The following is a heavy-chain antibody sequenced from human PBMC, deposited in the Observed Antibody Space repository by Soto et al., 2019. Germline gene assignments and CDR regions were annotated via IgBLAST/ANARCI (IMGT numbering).Heavy chain of an antibody. CDR3: ARDHKAVAGPETYYYYGMDV. V-gene: IGHV1-3*01. CDR1: GYTVTSYA. J-gene: IGHJ6*02. Sequence: GASVKVSCKASGYTVTSYAMHWVRQAPGQRLEWMGWINAGNGNTKYSQKFQGRVTITRDTSASTAYMELSSLRSEDTAVYYCARDHKAVAGPETYYYYGMDVWGQGTTVTVSS. D-gene: IGHD6-19*01. CDR2: INAGNGNT.